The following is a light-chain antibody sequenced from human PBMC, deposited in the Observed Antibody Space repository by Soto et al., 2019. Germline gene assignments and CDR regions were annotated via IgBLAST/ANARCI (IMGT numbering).Light chain of an antibody. CDR2: EVT. Sequence: QSALTQPASVSGSPGQSIAISCTGTSSDVGGYDYVSWYQQHPDKAPKLIIYEVTKRPSGVSNRFSGSKSGNTASLTISGLQPDDEADYYCSSHTSGDTRVFGSGTKLT. CDR3: SSHTSGDTRV. J-gene: IGLJ1*01. CDR1: SSDVGGYDY. V-gene: IGLV2-14*01.